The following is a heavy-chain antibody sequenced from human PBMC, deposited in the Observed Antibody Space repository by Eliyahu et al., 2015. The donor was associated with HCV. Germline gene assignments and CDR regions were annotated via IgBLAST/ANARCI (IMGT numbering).Heavy chain of an antibody. Sequence: EVQLVESGGGLVQPGRSLRLSCAASGFTFDDYAMHWVRQAPGKGLEWVSGISWNSGSIGYADSVKGRFTISRDNAKNSLYLQMNSLRAEDTALYYCAKEGTSITMVQGVIITTGTYYYYYMDVWGKGTTVTVSS. CDR2: ISWNSGSI. D-gene: IGHD3-10*01. J-gene: IGHJ6*03. CDR1: GFTFDDYA. V-gene: IGHV3-9*01. CDR3: AKEGTSITMVQGVIITTGTYYYYYMDV.